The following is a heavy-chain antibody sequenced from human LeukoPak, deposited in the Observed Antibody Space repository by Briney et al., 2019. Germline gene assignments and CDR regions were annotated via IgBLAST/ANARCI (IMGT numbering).Heavy chain of an antibody. CDR3: ARGGRLELLVYFYSFMDV. V-gene: IGHV1-2*02. CDR2: INPNSGAT. Sequence: GASVKVSCKASGYTFIDQYVHWVRQAPGQGLEWMGWINPNSGATNYAQKFQGRVTMTRDTSIITAYMELSRLRSDDTAVYYCARGGRLELLVYFYSFMDVWGKGTTVTVSS. CDR1: GYTFIDQY. J-gene: IGHJ6*03. D-gene: IGHD2-15*01.